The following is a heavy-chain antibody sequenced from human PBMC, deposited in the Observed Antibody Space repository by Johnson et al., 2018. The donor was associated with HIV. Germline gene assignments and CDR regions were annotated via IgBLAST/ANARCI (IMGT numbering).Heavy chain of an antibody. CDR2: IYSGGST. V-gene: IGHV3-66*01. D-gene: IGHD1-26*01. Sequence: VQLVESGGGLVQPGGSLRLSCAASGFTVSSNYMSWVRQAPGQGLEWVSVIYSGGSTYYADSVKGRFTISRDNSNTTLYLQMNSLRAEDTAVYYCARASQWELDFDAFDIGGQGTMVTVSS. CDR3: ARASQWELDFDAFDI. CDR1: GFTVSSNY. J-gene: IGHJ3*02.